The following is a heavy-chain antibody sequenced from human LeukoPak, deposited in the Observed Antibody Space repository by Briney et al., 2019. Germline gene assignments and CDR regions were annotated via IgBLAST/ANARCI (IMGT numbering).Heavy chain of an antibody. CDR2: IRRKANSYAT. V-gene: IGHV3-73*01. J-gene: IGHJ6*01. D-gene: IGHD1-26*01. Sequence: PGGSLRLPCATCGFTFSGSTVHWVRQSSGKGLEWVGRIRRKANSYATAYAASVKGRFTISRDDSKSTAYLQMNSLKTEDTAVYYCSIGGDNGSYYGIGHWGHGTVVTVSS. CDR3: SIGGDNGSYYGIGH. CDR1: GFTFSGST.